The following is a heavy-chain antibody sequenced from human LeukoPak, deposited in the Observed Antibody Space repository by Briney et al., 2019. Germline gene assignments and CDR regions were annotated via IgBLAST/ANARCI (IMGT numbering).Heavy chain of an antibody. CDR2: ISCDGSNK. J-gene: IGHJ4*02. Sequence: GRSLRLSCAASGFTFRSYAMHWVRQAPGKGLEWVAVISCDGSNKYYADSVKGRFTISRDNSKNTLYLQMNSLRAEDTAVDYGTRVFREGYVDTGMVTDYWGQGTLVTVSS. CDR1: GFTFRSYA. D-gene: IGHD5-18*01. CDR3: TRVFREGYVDTGMVTDY. V-gene: IGHV3-30*04.